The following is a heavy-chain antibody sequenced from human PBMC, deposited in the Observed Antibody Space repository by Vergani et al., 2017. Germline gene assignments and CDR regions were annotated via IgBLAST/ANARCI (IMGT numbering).Heavy chain of an antibody. D-gene: IGHD3-22*01. CDR3: ARGLYGSSGSRDV. Sequence: EVQLVESGGGLIQPGGSLRLSCAASGLTVSSNYMSWVRQAPGKGLGWVSVIYSGGSTYYADSVKGRFTISRDNSKNTLYLQMNSLRAEDTAVYYCARGLYGSSGSRDVWGKGTTVTVSS. V-gene: IGHV3-53*01. CDR2: IYSGGST. J-gene: IGHJ6*04. CDR1: GLTVSSNY.